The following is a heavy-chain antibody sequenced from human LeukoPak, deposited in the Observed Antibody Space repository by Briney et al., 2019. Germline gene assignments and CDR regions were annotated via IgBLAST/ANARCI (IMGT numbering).Heavy chain of an antibody. V-gene: IGHV3-33*01. CDR2: IWYDGSDK. Sequence: GGSLRLSCAASGFTFNTYGMNWVRQAPGKGLEWVTIIWYDGSDKYYAESVKGRFTISRDNSKNTMYLQVNSLRAEDTAVYYCARVGCTGGSCLAYNYYAMDVWGQGTTVTVSS. CDR3: ARVGCTGGSCLAYNYYAMDV. CDR1: GFTFNTYG. D-gene: IGHD2-15*01. J-gene: IGHJ6*02.